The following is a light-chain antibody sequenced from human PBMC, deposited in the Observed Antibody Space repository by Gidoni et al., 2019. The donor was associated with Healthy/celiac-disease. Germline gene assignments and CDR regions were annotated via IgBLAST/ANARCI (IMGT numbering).Light chain of an antibody. CDR1: QSVLYSSNNRNC. V-gene: IGKV4-1*01. Sequence: DIVMTQSPDSLAVSLGERATINCKSSQSVLYSSNNRNCLAWYQQKPGQPPKLLIYWASTRESGVPARFRGSGSGTDFTLTISSLQAEDVAVYYCQQYYSTPLTCGGGTKVEIK. CDR2: WAS. CDR3: QQYYSTPLT. J-gene: IGKJ4*01.